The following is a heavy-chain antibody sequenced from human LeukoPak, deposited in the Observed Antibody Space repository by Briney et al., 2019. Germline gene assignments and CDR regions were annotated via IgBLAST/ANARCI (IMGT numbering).Heavy chain of an antibody. Sequence: PSETLSLTCTVSGGSISSYYWSWIRQPPGKGLEWIGYIYYSGSTYYNPSLKGRVTISVDTSKNQFSLKLSSVTAADTAVYYCVRDSVYDYVWGSYHYFDYWGQGTLVTVSS. CDR1: GGSISSYY. V-gene: IGHV4-30-4*01. CDR2: IYYSGST. D-gene: IGHD3-16*02. CDR3: VRDSVYDYVWGSYHYFDY. J-gene: IGHJ4*02.